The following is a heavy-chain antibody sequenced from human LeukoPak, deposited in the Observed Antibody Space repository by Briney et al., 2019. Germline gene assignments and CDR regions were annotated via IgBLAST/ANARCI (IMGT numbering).Heavy chain of an antibody. J-gene: IGHJ2*01. CDR3: ARVPYSSGYYYSLYFDL. D-gene: IGHD3-22*01. CDR2: IKQDGSEK. V-gene: IGHV3-7*01. CDR1: GFTFSSYW. Sequence: PGGSLRLSCAASGFTFSSYWMSWVRQAPGKGLEWVAHIKQDGSEKYYVDSVKGRFTISRDNAKNSLYLQMNSLRAEDTAVYYCARVPYSSGYYYSLYFDLWGRGTLVTVSS.